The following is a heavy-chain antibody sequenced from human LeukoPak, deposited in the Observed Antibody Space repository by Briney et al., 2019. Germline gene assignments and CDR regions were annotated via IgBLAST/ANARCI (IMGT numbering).Heavy chain of an antibody. CDR2: ISYDGSNK. CDR3: ASGRATMLTFDY. D-gene: IGHD5-12*01. V-gene: IGHV3-30-3*01. CDR1: GSTFSSYA. Sequence: GGSLRLSCAASGSTFSSYAMHWVRQAPGKGLEWVAVISYDGSNKYYADSVKGRFTISRDNSKNTLYLQMNSLRAEDTAVYYCASGRATMLTFDYWGQGTLVTVSS. J-gene: IGHJ4*02.